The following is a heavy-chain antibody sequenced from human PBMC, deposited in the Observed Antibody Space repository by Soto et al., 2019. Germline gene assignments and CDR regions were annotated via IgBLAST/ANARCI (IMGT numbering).Heavy chain of an antibody. V-gene: IGHV3-74*01. CDR3: ARVDYSNYQYYFDY. CDR2: INSDGSST. D-gene: IGHD4-4*01. Sequence: EVQLVESGGGLVQPGGSLRLSCAASGFTFSSYWMHWVRQAPGKGLVWVSCINSDGSSTSYADSVKGRFTISRDNAKNTLYLQMNSLRAEDTAVYYCARVDYSNYQYYFDYWGQGTLVTFSS. CDR1: GFTFSSYW. J-gene: IGHJ4*02.